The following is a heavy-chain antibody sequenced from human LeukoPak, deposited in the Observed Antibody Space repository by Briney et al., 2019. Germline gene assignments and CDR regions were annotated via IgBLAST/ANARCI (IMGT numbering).Heavy chain of an antibody. CDR2: ISSSGSTI. CDR1: GFTFSSYE. CDR3: AKHRGYSSSAPDY. D-gene: IGHD6-6*01. Sequence: GGSLRLSCAASGFTFSSYEMNWVRQAPGKGLEWVSYISSSGSTIYYADSVKGRFTISRDKSKNTLYLQMNSLRAEDTAIYYCAKHRGYSSSAPDYWGQGTLVTVSS. V-gene: IGHV3-48*03. J-gene: IGHJ4*02.